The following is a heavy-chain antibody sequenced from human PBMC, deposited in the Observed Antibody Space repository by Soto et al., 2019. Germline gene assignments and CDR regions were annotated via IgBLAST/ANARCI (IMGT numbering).Heavy chain of an antibody. CDR1: GYTFTSYG. CDR3: ARASSPDGDYVGFDY. CDR2: MSAYNGNT. Sequence: QVQLVQSGAEVKKPGASVKVSCKASGYTFTSYGISWVRQAPGQGLEWMGWMSAYNGNTNYAQKLQGRVTMTTDTSTSTAYMELRSLRSDDTAVYYCARASSPDGDYVGFDYWGQGTLVTVSS. V-gene: IGHV1-18*01. J-gene: IGHJ4*02. D-gene: IGHD4-17*01.